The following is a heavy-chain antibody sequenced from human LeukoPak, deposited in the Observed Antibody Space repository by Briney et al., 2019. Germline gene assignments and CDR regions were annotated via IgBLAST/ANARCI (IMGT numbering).Heavy chain of an antibody. D-gene: IGHD6-13*01. CDR2: IYSGGST. V-gene: IGHV3-66*01. CDR3: SRDFDSSSWYGS. CDR1: GFTVSSNY. J-gene: IGHJ3*01. Sequence: GGSLRLSCAASGFTVSSNYMSWVRQAPGKGLEWVSVIYSGGSTYYADSVKGRFTISRDNSKNTLYLQMNSLRAEDKAVYYCSRDFDSSSWYGSWGQGTMVTVSS.